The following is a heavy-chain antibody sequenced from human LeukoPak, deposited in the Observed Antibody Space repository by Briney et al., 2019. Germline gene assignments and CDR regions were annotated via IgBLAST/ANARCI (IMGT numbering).Heavy chain of an antibody. Sequence: SETLSLTCAVYGGSFSGYYWSWLRQPPGKGLEWIGEINHSGSTNYNPSLKSRVTISVDTSKNQFSLKLSSVTAADTAVYYCARPTTNPRKYYMDVWGKGTTVTVSS. CDR3: ARPTTNPRKYYMDV. D-gene: IGHD4-11*01. CDR1: GGSFSGYY. CDR2: INHSGST. J-gene: IGHJ6*03. V-gene: IGHV4-34*01.